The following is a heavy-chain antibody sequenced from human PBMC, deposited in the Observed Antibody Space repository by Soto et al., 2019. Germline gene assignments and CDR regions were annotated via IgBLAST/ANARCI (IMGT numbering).Heavy chain of an antibody. D-gene: IGHD2-15*01. Sequence: QVQLVQSGAEVKETGSSVKVSCKASGGTFSSYTFSWVRQAPGQGLEWMGTIIPIIGIANYAQKFQGRVTMTADKSTSTAYMELRSLRSADTAVYYCARQEGGTEGSDWFDPWGQGTLVTVSS. CDR3: ARQEGGTEGSDWFDP. V-gene: IGHV1-69*02. J-gene: IGHJ5*02. CDR2: IIPIIGIA. CDR1: GGTFSSYT.